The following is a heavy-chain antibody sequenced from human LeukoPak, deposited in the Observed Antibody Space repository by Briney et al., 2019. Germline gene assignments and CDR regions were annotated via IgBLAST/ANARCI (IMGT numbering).Heavy chain of an antibody. CDR3: ARWEPGDVREPTEGGFDY. CDR1: GGSISSGSYY. Sequence: PSETLSLTCTVSGGSISSGSYYWSWIRQPAGKGLEWIGRIYTSGSTNYNPSLKSRVTISVDTSKNQFSLKLSSVTAADTAVYYCARWEPGDVREPTEGGFDYWGQGTLVTVSS. CDR2: IYTSGST. J-gene: IGHJ4*02. V-gene: IGHV4-61*02. D-gene: IGHD1-26*01.